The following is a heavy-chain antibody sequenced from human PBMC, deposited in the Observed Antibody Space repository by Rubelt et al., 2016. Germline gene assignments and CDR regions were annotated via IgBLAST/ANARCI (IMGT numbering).Heavy chain of an antibody. Sequence: QVQLQQWGAGLLMPSETLSLTCAVYGGSFSGYYWSWIRQPPGKGLEWIGRIYTSGSTIYNRSLKSRLTMSVDTSKNQFSRKLSSVTAADTAVYYCARAPYSSGWEIDYWGQGTLVTVSS. CDR3: ARAPYSSGWEIDY. V-gene: IGHV4-59*10. CDR1: GGSFSGYY. J-gene: IGHJ4*02. CDR2: IYTSGST. D-gene: IGHD6-19*01.